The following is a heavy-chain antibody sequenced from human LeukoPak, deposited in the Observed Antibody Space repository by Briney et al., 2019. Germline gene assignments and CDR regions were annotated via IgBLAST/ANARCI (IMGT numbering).Heavy chain of an antibody. D-gene: IGHD2-15*01. CDR2: SYHADSDI. V-gene: IGHV5-51*01. CDR1: GCFINNYL. Sequence: GGALQISCWGAGCFINNYLIGWGRQMPGKSLEWTVISYHADSDIRYSASFQGQVMISADKSISTAYLQWSSLKASDTAMYYCARQEYCSGVSCYTWFDPWGQGTLVIVSS. CDR3: ARQEYCSGVSCYTWFDP. J-gene: IGHJ5*02.